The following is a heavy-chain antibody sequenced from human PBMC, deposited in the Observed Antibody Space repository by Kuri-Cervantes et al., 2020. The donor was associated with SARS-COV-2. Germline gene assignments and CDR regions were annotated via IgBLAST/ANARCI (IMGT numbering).Heavy chain of an antibody. J-gene: IGHJ3*02. CDR3: ARGATIFAGAFDI. V-gene: IGHV3-53*01. CDR1: GFTFSNAW. CDR2: IYSGGST. Sequence: GESLKISCAASGFTFSNAWMSWVRQAPGKGLEWVSVIYSGGSTYYADSVKGRFTISRDNAKNSLYLQMNSLRAEDTAVYYCARGATIFAGAFDIWGQGTMVTVSS. D-gene: IGHD3-9*01.